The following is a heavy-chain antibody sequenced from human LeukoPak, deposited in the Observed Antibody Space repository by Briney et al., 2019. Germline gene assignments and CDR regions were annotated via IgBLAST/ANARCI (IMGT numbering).Heavy chain of an antibody. D-gene: IGHD3-3*01. CDR2: ISSSSSYI. Sequence: GGSLRLSCAASGFTFSSYSMNWVRQAPGKGLEWVSSISSSSSYIYYADSVKGRFTISRDNAKNSLYLQMNSLRAEDTAVYYCARGPYYDFWSGYSGANNWFDPWGQGALVTVSS. CDR1: GFTFSSYS. CDR3: ARGPYYDFWSGYSGANNWFDP. V-gene: IGHV3-21*01. J-gene: IGHJ5*02.